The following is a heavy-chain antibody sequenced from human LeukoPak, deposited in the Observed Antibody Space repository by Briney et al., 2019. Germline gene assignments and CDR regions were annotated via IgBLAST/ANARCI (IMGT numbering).Heavy chain of an antibody. CDR1: GGSISSSSYY. Sequence: SETLSLTCTVSGGSISSSSYYWGWIRQPPGKGMGWIGSIYYSGSTYYNPSLKSRVTISVDTSKNQFSLKLSSVTAADTAVYYCARRDKGRPSPTDYWGQGTRVTVSS. CDR2: IYYSGST. D-gene: IGHD2-2*01. CDR3: ARRDKGRPSPTDY. J-gene: IGHJ4*02. V-gene: IGHV4-39*01.